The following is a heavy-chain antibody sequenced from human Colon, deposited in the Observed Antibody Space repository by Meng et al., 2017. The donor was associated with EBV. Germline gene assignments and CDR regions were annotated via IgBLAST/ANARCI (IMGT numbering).Heavy chain of an antibody. CDR3: ARLYPPDQWLLTSDTSEY. CDR1: GASFCGHY. CDR2: INQSGST. J-gene: IGHJ4*02. Sequence: VQVQQLVALLLKAPEPLYLTWAVYGASFCGHYWTCIRQPAGKGLEWIGEINQSGSTNYNPSHKSRVTVSTDTSKNQFSLKVKSVTAADTAVYFCARLYPPDQWLLTSDTSEYWGQGTLVTVSS. V-gene: IGHV4-34*01. D-gene: IGHD6-19*01.